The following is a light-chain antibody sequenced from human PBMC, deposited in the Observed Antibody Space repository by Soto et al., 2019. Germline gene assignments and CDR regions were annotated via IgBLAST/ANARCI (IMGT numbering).Light chain of an antibody. J-gene: IGLJ2*01. CDR3: CSYGGVSTFVL. Sequence: QSVLTQPASVSGSPGQSITISCTGTSSDVGGYNYVSWYQHHPGKAPKLLIFEGSKRPSGVSYRFSGSKSGNTASLTISGLQAEDEADYHCCSYGGVSTFVLFGGGTKLTVL. V-gene: IGLV2-23*03. CDR2: EGS. CDR1: SSDVGGYNY.